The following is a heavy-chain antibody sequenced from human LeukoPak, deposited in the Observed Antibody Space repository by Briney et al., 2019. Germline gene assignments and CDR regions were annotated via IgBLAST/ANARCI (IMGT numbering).Heavy chain of an antibody. CDR1: GYTFTGYY. J-gene: IGHJ4*02. D-gene: IGHD3-22*01. CDR2: INPNSGGT. V-gene: IGHV1-2*02. CDR3: ARTPYYYDSSGYPFDY. Sequence: GASVKVSCKASGYTFTGYYMHWVRQAPGQGLEWMGWINPNSGGTNYAQKSQGRVTMTRDTSISTAYMELSRLRSDDTAVYYCARTPYYYDSSGYPFDYWGQGTPVTVSS.